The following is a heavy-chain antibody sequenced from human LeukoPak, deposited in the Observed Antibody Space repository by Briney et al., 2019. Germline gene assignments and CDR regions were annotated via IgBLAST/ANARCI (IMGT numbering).Heavy chain of an antibody. CDR1: GGSISSSSYY. V-gene: IGHV4-39*07. Sequence: SETLSLTCTVSGGSISSSSYYWGWIRQPPGKGLEWIGSIYYSGSTNYNPSLKSRVTMSVDTSKNQFSLKLSSVTAADTAVYYCARLSPFDDFWSGYYYFDYWGQGTLVTVSS. CDR3: ARLSPFDDFWSGYYYFDY. J-gene: IGHJ4*02. CDR2: IYYSGST. D-gene: IGHD3-3*01.